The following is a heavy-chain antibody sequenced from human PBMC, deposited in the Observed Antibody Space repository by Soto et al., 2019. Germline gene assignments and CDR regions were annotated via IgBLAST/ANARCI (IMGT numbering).Heavy chain of an antibody. CDR3: ARALDYDFWGGPNWFDP. J-gene: IGHJ5*02. CDR2: VYYTGIT. V-gene: IGHV4-59*02. Sequence: SETLSLSCDVSGASVTDNYWGWVRQTPGRGLEWIGYVYYTGITNYNPSLKRRVTMSLDTSKNRLSLQLDSVTAADTAVYYCARALDYDFWGGPNWFDPWGHGTLVTVPS. D-gene: IGHD3-3*01. CDR1: GASVTDNY.